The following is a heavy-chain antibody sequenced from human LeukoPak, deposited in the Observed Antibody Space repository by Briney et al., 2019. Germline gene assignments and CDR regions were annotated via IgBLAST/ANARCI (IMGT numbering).Heavy chain of an antibody. J-gene: IGHJ4*02. CDR3: ASRGSYTNNPLRN. D-gene: IGHD1-26*01. CDR2: IYYSGST. V-gene: IGHV4-39*07. CDR1: GGSISSSSYY. Sequence: PSETLSLTCTVSGGSISSSSYYWGWIRQPPGKGLEWIGSIYYSGSTYYNPSLKSRVTISVDTSKNQFSLKLSSVTAADTAVYYCASRGSYTNNPLRNWGQGTLVTVSS.